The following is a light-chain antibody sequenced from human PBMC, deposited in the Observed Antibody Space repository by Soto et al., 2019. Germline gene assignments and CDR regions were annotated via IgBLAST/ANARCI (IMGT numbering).Light chain of an antibody. CDR1: QSVSSN. CDR3: QQYNKWPYT. CDR2: GAS. V-gene: IGKV3-15*01. J-gene: IGKJ2*01. Sequence: IVMTQSPATLSVSPGEGASLSCRASQSVSSNLAWHQQKPGQAPRLLIYGASTRATGIPARFSGRGSGTEFTLTMCSLQSEDFAVYYCQQYNKWPYTFGQGTKLEIK.